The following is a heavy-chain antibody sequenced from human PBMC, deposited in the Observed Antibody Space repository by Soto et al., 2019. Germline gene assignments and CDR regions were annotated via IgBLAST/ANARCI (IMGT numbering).Heavy chain of an antibody. V-gene: IGHV3-48*03. CDR3: ARVSQSFIEYFQH. CDR1: GFTFSSYE. D-gene: IGHD3-16*02. Sequence: PGGSLRLSCAASGFTFSSYEMIWVRQAPGKGLEWVSYISGSGYTSDTGPTIHYADSVKGRFTISRNNAKNSLYLQMNSLRVEDTAXYYCARVSQSFIEYFQHWGRGTLVTVSS. CDR2: ISGSGYTSDTGPTI. J-gene: IGHJ1*01.